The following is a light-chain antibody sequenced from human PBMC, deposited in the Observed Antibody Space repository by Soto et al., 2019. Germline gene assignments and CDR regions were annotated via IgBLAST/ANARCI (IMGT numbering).Light chain of an antibody. CDR3: SSYTSSSTRV. CDR1: SSEVGGYNY. J-gene: IGLJ1*01. V-gene: IGLV2-14*01. CDR2: DVS. Sequence: QSVLTQPASVSGSPGQSITISCTGTSSEVGGYNYVSWYQQHPGKAPKLMIYDVSNRPSGVSNRFSGSKSGNTASLTISGLQAEDEADYYCSSYTSSSTRVFGTGTKATVL.